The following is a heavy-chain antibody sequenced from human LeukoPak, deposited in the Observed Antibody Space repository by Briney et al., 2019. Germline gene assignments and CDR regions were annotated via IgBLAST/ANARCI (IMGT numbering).Heavy chain of an antibody. Sequence: SETLSLTCTVSGGSISSYYWSWIRQPAGKGLEWIGRIYTSGSTHYNPSLKSRVTMSVDTSKNQFSLKLSSVTAADTAVYYCARDQGEQWLVHFDYWGQGTLVTVSS. J-gene: IGHJ4*02. CDR2: IYTSGST. V-gene: IGHV4-4*07. CDR1: GGSISSYY. CDR3: ARDQGEQWLVHFDY. D-gene: IGHD6-19*01.